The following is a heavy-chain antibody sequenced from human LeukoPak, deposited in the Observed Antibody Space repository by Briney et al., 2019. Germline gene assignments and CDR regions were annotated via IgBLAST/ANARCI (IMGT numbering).Heavy chain of an antibody. Sequence: GRSLRLSCAASGFNFDVYAMHWVRQAPGKGLEWVSGISWNSGDIGYADSVKGRFTISKDNAKNGLYLQMNSLRPEDTALYYCVKVSRWRYEPLDIWGQGTMVTVSS. D-gene: IGHD2-2*01. CDR1: GFNFDVYA. CDR3: VKVSRWRYEPLDI. J-gene: IGHJ3*02. V-gene: IGHV3-9*01. CDR2: ISWNSGDI.